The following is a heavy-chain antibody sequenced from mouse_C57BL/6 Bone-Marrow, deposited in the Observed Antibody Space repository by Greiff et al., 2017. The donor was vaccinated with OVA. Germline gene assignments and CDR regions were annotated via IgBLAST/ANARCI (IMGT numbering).Heavy chain of an antibody. CDR1: GFTFSDYY. V-gene: IGHV5-16*01. D-gene: IGHD2-1*01. CDR2: INYDGSST. CDR3: ARFLLFYYFDY. Sequence: EVMLVESEGGLVQPGRSMKLSCTASGFTFSDYYMAWVRQVPEKGLEWVANINYDGSSTYYLDSLKSRFIISRDNAKNILYLQMSSLKSEDTATYYCARFLLFYYFDYWGQGTTLTVSS. J-gene: IGHJ2*01.